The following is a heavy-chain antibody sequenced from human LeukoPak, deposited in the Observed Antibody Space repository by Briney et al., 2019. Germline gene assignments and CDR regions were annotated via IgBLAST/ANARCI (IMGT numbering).Heavy chain of an antibody. CDR3: AREVPYDSSVYYQPFDY. CDR2: MSAYNGNT. D-gene: IGHD3-22*01. V-gene: IGHV1-18*01. Sequence: ASGKVSFKATGYTFNRYGRNWVRQAQGQGQGRMGGMSAYNGNTNYAQKLQGRVTMTTATSTSTAYMELRSLRSDDTAVYSCAREVPYDSSVYYQPFDYWGQGTLVTVSS. J-gene: IGHJ4*02. CDR1: GYTFNRYG.